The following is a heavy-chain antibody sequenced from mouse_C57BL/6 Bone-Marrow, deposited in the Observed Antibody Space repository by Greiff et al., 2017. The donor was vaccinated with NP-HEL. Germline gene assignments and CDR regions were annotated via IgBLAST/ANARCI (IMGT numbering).Heavy chain of an antibody. CDR1: GYTFTSYG. D-gene: IGHD2-4*01. V-gene: IGHV1-81*01. J-gene: IGHJ2*01. CDR2: IYPRSGNT. Sequence: QVQLQQSGAELARPGASVKLSCKASGYTFTSYGISWVKQRTGQGLEWIGEIYPRSGNTYYNEKFKGKATLTADKSSSTAYMELRSLTSEDSAVYFCARILRYDSHFDYWGQGTTLTVSS. CDR3: ARILRYDSHFDY.